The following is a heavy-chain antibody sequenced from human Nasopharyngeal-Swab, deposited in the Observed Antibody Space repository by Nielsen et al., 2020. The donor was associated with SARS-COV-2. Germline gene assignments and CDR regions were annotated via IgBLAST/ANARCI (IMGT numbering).Heavy chain of an antibody. Sequence: SETLSLTCTVSGGSISSSSYYWGWIRQPPGKGLEWIGSIYYSGSTYYNPSLQSRVTISVDTSKNQFSLKLSSVTAADTAVYYCARTGYYDILTGYHYYMDVWGKGTTVTVSS. CDR2: IYYSGST. V-gene: IGHV4-39*01. D-gene: IGHD3-9*01. J-gene: IGHJ6*03. CDR1: GGSISSSSYY. CDR3: ARTGYYDILTGYHYYMDV.